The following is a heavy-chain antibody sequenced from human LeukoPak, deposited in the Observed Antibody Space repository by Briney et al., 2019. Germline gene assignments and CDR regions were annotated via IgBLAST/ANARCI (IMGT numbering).Heavy chain of an antibody. CDR2: INHGGST. V-gene: IGHV4-34*01. Sequence: SETLSLTCAVSGGSFSGHYWNWIRQPPGKGLEWIGEINHGGSTNYNPSLKSRVTISVDTSQKQFSLRLSSVTAADTAVYYCARGRYVTTRGGAAAGFLDYWGQGTMVTVST. CDR3: ARGRYVTTRGGAAAGFLDY. CDR1: GGSFSGHY. J-gene: IGHJ4*02. D-gene: IGHD6-13*01.